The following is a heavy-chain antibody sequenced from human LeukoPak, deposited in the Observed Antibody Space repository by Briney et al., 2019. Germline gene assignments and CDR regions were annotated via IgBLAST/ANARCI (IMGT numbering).Heavy chain of an antibody. J-gene: IGHJ4*02. Sequence: SETLSLTCAVYGXSFSGYYWSWIRQPPGKGLEWIGEINHSGSTNYNPSLKSRVTISVDTSKNQFSLKLSSVTAADTAVYYCARAILYYDFWSGYSGSRYFDYWGQGTLVTVSS. CDR2: INHSGST. CDR3: ARAILYYDFWSGYSGSRYFDY. CDR1: GXSFSGYY. V-gene: IGHV4-34*01. D-gene: IGHD3-3*01.